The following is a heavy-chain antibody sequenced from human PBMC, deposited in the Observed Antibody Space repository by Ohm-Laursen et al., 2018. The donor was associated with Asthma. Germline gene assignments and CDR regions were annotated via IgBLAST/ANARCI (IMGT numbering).Heavy chain of an antibody. CDR3: ALSYYDSSGRYYYYGMDV. V-gene: IGHV1-8*02. J-gene: IGHJ6*02. Sequence: ASVKVSCKTSGYTFTSYGISWVRQATGQGLEWMGWMNPNSGNTGYAQKFQGRVTMTRNTSISTAYMELSSLRSEDTAVYYCALSYYDSSGRYYYYGMDVWGQGTTVTVSS. CDR1: GYTFTSYG. CDR2: MNPNSGNT. D-gene: IGHD3-22*01.